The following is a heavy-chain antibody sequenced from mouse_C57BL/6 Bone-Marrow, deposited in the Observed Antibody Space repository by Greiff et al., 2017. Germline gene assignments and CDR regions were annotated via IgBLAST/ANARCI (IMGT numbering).Heavy chain of an antibody. CDR2: IYPGSGST. CDR3: ARDYDYLYAMDY. Sequence: QVQLQQPGAELVKPGASVKMSCKASGYTFTSYWITWVKQRPGQGLEWIGDIYPGSGSTNYNEKFKSKATLTVDTSSSTAYMQLSSLTSEDSSVYYCARDYDYLYAMDYWGQGTSVTVSS. J-gene: IGHJ4*01. CDR1: GYTFTSYW. D-gene: IGHD2-4*01. V-gene: IGHV1-55*01.